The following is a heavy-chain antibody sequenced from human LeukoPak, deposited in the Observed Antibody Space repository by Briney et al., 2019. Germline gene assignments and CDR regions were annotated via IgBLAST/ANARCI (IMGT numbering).Heavy chain of an antibody. CDR3: ASRRSRDGYNYYYYGMDV. D-gene: IGHD5-24*01. Sequence: GGSLRLSCAASGFTVSSNYMSWVRRAPGKGLEWVSVIYSGGSTYYADSVKGRFTISRDNSKNTLYLQMNSLRAEDTAVYYCASRRSRDGYNYYYYGMDVWGQGTTVTVSS. CDR2: IYSGGST. V-gene: IGHV3-53*01. J-gene: IGHJ6*02. CDR1: GFTVSSNY.